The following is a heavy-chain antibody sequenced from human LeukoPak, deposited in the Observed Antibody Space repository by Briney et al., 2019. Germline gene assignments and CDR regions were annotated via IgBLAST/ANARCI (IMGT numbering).Heavy chain of an antibody. Sequence: SETLSLTCTVSGGSISSYYWSWIRQPPGKGLEWIGYIYYSGSTNYNPSLKSRVTISVDTSKNQFSLKLSSVTAADTAVYYCARSYDSSGFDYWGQGTLVTVSS. CDR3: ARSYDSSGFDY. J-gene: IGHJ4*02. D-gene: IGHD3-22*01. V-gene: IGHV4-59*01. CDR1: GGSISSYY. CDR2: IYYSGST.